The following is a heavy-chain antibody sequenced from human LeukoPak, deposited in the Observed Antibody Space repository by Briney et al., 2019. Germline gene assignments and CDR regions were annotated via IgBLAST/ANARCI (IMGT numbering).Heavy chain of an antibody. D-gene: IGHD3/OR15-3a*01. V-gene: IGHV4-39*07. CDR1: GGSISSSSYY. J-gene: IGHJ4*02. CDR2: IYYSGNT. Sequence: SETLSLTCTVSGGSISSSSYYWGWIRQPPGKGLEWIGSIYYSGNTYYNSSLKSRVTISVDTSKNQFSLRVTSVTAADTAVYYCGRFGLKNWNYVDYWGQGTLVTVSS. CDR3: GRFGLKNWNYVDY.